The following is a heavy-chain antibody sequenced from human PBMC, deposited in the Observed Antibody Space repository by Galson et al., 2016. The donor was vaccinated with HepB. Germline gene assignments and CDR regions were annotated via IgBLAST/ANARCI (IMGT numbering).Heavy chain of an antibody. D-gene: IGHD5-12*01. CDR1: GFTFGDYA. CDR2: IRSKAYGGTT. Sequence: SLRLSCAPSGFTFGDYAMTWFRQAPGKGLEWVGFIRSKAYGGTTEYAASVKGRFTISRDDSKSIAYLQMNSLKTEDTDVYHCTRIRPTSAGYNYYYYGTDVWGQGTTVTVSS. V-gene: IGHV3-49*03. CDR3: TRIRPTSAGYNYYYYGTDV. J-gene: IGHJ6*02.